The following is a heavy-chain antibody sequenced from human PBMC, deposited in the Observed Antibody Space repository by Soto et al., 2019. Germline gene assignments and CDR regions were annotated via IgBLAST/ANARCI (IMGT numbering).Heavy chain of an antibody. D-gene: IGHD5-18*01. CDR2: ISGSGDSA. V-gene: IGHV3-23*01. J-gene: IGHJ4*02. Sequence: GGSLRLSCAASGFTFSTHAMSWVRQAPGKGLEWVSGISGSGDSAYYADSVKGRFTSSRDSSNNMLYLQMNSLRAEDTAVYYCAEVRNTYGYPLDYWGQGTLVTVSS. CDR1: GFTFSTHA. CDR3: AEVRNTYGYPLDY.